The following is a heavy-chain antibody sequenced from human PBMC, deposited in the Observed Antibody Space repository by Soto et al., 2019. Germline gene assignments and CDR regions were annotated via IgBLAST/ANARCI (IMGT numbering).Heavy chain of an antibody. CDR2: ISASGGST. V-gene: IGHV3-23*01. Sequence: GGSLRLSCAASGFTFSRYAMSWVRQAPGKGLEWVSTISASGGSTYYADSVKGRFTISRDNSRNTLFLQMNSLRAEDTALYYCAKGGNTNCSTCRFEHWGQGVLVTVSS. CDR3: AKGGNTNCSTCRFEH. CDR1: GFTFSRYA. J-gene: IGHJ5*02. D-gene: IGHD2-2*01.